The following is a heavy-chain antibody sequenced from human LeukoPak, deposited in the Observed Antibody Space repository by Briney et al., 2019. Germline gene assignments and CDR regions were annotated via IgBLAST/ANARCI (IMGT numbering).Heavy chain of an antibody. CDR3: ARDYYDSSGYSVPAFDI. Sequence: GESLKISCKGSGYSFTSYWIGWVRQMPGKGLEWMGIIYPGDSDTRYSPSFQGQVTISADESISTAYLQWSSLKASDTAMYYCARDYYDSSGYSVPAFDIWGQGTMVTVSS. D-gene: IGHD3-22*01. J-gene: IGHJ3*02. CDR1: GYSFTSYW. V-gene: IGHV5-51*01. CDR2: IYPGDSDT.